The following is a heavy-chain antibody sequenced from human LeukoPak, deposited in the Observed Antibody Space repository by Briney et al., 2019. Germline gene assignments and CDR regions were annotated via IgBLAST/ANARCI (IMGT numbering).Heavy chain of an antibody. V-gene: IGHV3-23*01. CDR2: ISGSGGST. D-gene: IGHD3-22*01. CDR1: GFTFTRYA. CDR3: AKGYNYYDSSGYYYVRVSYIDY. Sequence: GSLRLSCAASGFTFTRYAMSWVRQAPGKGLEWVSAISGSGGSTYYADSVKGRFTISRDNSKNTLYLQMNSLRAEDTAVYYCAKGYNYYDSSGYYYVRVSYIDYWGQGTLVTVSS. J-gene: IGHJ4*02.